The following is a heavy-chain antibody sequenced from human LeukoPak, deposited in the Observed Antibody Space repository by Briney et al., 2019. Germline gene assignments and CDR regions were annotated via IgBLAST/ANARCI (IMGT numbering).Heavy chain of an antibody. J-gene: IGHJ4*02. D-gene: IGHD2-2*01. CDR2: IWYDGGNK. Sequence: GRSLRLSCAASGFTFSSYGMHWVRQAPGKGLEWVAVIWYDGGNKYYADSVKGRFTISRDNSKNTLYLQMNSLRAEDTAVYYCAREGGGYCSSTSCYYSLNSLDYWGQGTLVTVSS. CDR1: GFTFSSYG. CDR3: AREGGGYCSSTSCYYSLNSLDY. V-gene: IGHV3-33*01.